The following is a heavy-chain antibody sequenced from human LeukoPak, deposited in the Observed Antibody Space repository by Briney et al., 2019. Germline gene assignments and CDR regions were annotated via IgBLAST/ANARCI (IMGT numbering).Heavy chain of an antibody. J-gene: IGHJ6*03. V-gene: IGHV3-15*01. CDR2: IKSKTDGGTT. CDR1: GFTFSSYA. CDR3: SCVVGATSYFYYYYYYMDV. D-gene: IGHD1-26*01. Sequence: GGSLRLSCAASGFTFSSYAMSWVRRAPGKGLEWVGRIKSKTDGGTTDYAAPVKGRFTISRDDSKNTLYLQMNSLKTEDTAVYYCSCVVGATSYFYYYYYYMDVWGKGTTVTVSS.